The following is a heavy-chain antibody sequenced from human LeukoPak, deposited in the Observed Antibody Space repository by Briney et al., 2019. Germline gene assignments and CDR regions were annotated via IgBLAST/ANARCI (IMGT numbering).Heavy chain of an antibody. CDR2: IYYSGST. CDR1: GGSISSSSYY. Sequence: SETLSLTCTVSGGSISSSSYYWGWIRQPPGKGLEWIGSIYYSGSTYYNPSLKSRVTISVDTSKNQFSLKLSSVTAADTAVYYFARGLRFLDGWGQGTLVTVSS. D-gene: IGHD3-3*01. CDR3: ARGLRFLDG. J-gene: IGHJ4*02. V-gene: IGHV4-39*01.